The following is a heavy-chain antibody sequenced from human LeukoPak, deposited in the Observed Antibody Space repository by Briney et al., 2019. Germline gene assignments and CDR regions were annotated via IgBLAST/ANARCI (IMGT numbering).Heavy chain of an antibody. CDR2: IYPGDSDT. Sequence: GESLKISCRGSGYSFTSFWIAWVRQMPGKGLEWMGIIYPGDSDTRYSPSFQGQVTISADKSISSAYLQWSSLKASDTAIYYCAKRDSSGLCYFDYWGQGTLVTVSS. J-gene: IGHJ4*02. V-gene: IGHV5-51*01. D-gene: IGHD3-22*01. CDR1: GYSFTSFW. CDR3: AKRDSSGLCYFDY.